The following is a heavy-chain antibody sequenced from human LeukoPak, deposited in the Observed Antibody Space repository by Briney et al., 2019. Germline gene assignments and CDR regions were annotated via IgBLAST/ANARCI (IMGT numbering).Heavy chain of an antibody. V-gene: IGHV3-48*02. D-gene: IGHD3-22*01. CDR2: ISSSSSAI. CDR1: GFTFSSYS. Sequence: GGSLRLSCAASGFTFSSYSMNWVRQAPGKGLEWVSYISSSSSAIYYADSVKGRFTISRDNAKNSLYLQMNSLRDEDTAVCYCARNYYDSSGSLWYWGQGTLVTVSS. J-gene: IGHJ4*02. CDR3: ARNYYDSSGSLWY.